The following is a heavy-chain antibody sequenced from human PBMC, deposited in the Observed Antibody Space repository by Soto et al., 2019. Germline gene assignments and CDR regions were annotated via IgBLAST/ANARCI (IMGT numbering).Heavy chain of an antibody. CDR1: GGSISSSNW. CDR3: ARGIRYSGSGSIDY. V-gene: IGHV4-4*02. CDR2: IYHTGST. Sequence: QVHLQESGPRLVKPSGTLSLTCAVSGGSISSSNWWSWVRQPPGKGLEWIGEIYHTGSTNYNPSLKSLVTISIDKSKNQFSLKLTSVTAADTAVYYCARGIRYSGSGSIDYWGQGTLVTVSS. J-gene: IGHJ4*02. D-gene: IGHD3-10*01.